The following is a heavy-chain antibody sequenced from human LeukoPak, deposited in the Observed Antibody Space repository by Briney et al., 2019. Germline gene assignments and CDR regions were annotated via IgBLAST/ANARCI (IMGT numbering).Heavy chain of an antibody. CDR3: ASRHAA. CDR1: GFSVSSDY. J-gene: IGHJ4*02. V-gene: IGHV3-53*01. CDR2: IYSGGST. Sequence: GGSLRPSCTGSGFSVSSDYMSWVRQAPGKGLEWVSLIYSGGSTYYADSVKGRFTISRDNSKNTLYLQMNSLRAEDTAVYYCASRHAAGGQGTLVTVSS. D-gene: IGHD2-2*01.